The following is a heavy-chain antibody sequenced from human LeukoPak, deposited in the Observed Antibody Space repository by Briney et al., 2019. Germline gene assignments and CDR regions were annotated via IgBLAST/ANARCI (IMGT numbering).Heavy chain of an antibody. CDR3: ARGRKELPDYYYYYMDV. CDR2: INHSGST. CDR1: GGSFSGYY. V-gene: IGHV4-34*01. Sequence: SETLSLTCAVYGGSFSGYYWSWIRQPPGKGLEWIGEINHSGSTNYNPSLKSRVTISVDTSKNQFSLKLSSVTAADTAVYYCARGRKELPDYYYYYMDVWGKGTTVTVSS. J-gene: IGHJ6*03. D-gene: IGHD1-26*01.